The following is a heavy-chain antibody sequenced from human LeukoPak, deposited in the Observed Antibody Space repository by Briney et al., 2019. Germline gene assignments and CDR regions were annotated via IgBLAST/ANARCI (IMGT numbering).Heavy chain of an antibody. Sequence: PGGSLRLSCAASGFTFSSYSMNWVRQAPGKGLEWVSSISSSSSYIYYADSVKGRFTISRDNAKNSLYLQMNSLRAEDTAVYYCARDLGYCTNGVCFQYFDYWGQGTLVTVSS. CDR3: ARDLGYCTNGVCFQYFDY. J-gene: IGHJ4*02. D-gene: IGHD2-8*01. V-gene: IGHV3-21*01. CDR2: ISSSSSYI. CDR1: GFTFSSYS.